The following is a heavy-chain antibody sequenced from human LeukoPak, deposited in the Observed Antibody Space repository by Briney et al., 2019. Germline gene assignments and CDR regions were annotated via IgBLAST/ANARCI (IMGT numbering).Heavy chain of an antibody. D-gene: IGHD6-19*01. Sequence: GRSLRLSCAASGFTFSSYAIHWVRQAPGKGLEWLAVISYDGTNKYYADSVKGRFTISRDNSKNTLYLQMNSLRAEDTAVYCCARDGRIAVAATYAFDIWGQGTMVTVSS. CDR1: GFTFSSYA. CDR2: ISYDGTNK. CDR3: ARDGRIAVAATYAFDI. J-gene: IGHJ3*02. V-gene: IGHV3-30-3*01.